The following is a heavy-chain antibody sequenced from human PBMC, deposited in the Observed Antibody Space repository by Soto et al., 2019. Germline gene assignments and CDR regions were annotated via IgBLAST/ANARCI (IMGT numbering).Heavy chain of an antibody. J-gene: IGHJ3*02. V-gene: IGHV3-30-3*01. CDR3: ARDQGYSSGWYYAFDI. CDR2: ISYDGSNK. CDR1: GFTFSSYA. D-gene: IGHD6-19*01. Sequence: QVQLVESGGGVVQPGRSLRLSCAASGFTFSSYAMHWVRQASGKGLEWVAVISYDGSNKYYADSVKGRFTISRDNSKNTLYLQMNSLRAEDTAVYYCARDQGYSSGWYYAFDIWGQGTMVTVSS.